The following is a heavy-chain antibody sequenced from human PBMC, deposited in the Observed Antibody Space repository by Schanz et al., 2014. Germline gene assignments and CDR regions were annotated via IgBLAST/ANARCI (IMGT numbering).Heavy chain of an antibody. D-gene: IGHD3-3*01. CDR3: VRDSFFAFDY. CDR1: GFTFSDYW. V-gene: IGHV3-23*04. Sequence: EVQLVESGGGLVKPGGSLRLSCAASGFTFSDYWMSWVRQAPGMGLEWVSAISGRDGSTYYADSVKGRFTMSRDNAKNSVFLQMNSLRAEDTAVYYCVRDSFFAFDYWGQGTLVTVSS. CDR2: ISGRDGST. J-gene: IGHJ4*02.